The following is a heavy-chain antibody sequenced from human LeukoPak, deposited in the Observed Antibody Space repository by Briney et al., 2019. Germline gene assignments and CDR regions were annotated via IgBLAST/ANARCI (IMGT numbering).Heavy chain of an antibody. D-gene: IGHD6-19*01. Sequence: PGGSLRLSCAASGFTFSSYEMNWVRQAPGKGLEWVSYISSSGSTIYYADSVKGRFTISRDNAKNSLYLQMNSLRPEDTAVYYCARGPSPHHSSGCGFWGQGTLVTVSS. J-gene: IGHJ4*02. CDR1: GFTFSSYE. CDR3: ARGPSPHHSSGCGF. CDR2: ISSSGSTI. V-gene: IGHV3-48*03.